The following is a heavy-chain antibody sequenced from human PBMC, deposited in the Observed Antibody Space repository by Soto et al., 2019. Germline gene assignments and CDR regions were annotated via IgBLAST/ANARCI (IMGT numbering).Heavy chain of an antibody. Sequence: QVQLVQSGAEVKKPGASVKVSCKASGYTFTSYDINWVRQATGQGLERMGWMNPNSGNTGYAQKFQGRVTMTRNTTISTAYMELSSLRSEDTAVYYCAREVGFLAPVMGHYGMDVWGQGTTVTVSS. CDR2: MNPNSGNT. CDR3: AREVGFLAPVMGHYGMDV. CDR1: GYTFTSYD. D-gene: IGHD3-3*02. J-gene: IGHJ6*02. V-gene: IGHV1-8*01.